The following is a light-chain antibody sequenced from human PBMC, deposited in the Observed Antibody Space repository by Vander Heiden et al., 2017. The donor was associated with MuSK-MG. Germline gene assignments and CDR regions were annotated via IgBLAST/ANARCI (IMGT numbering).Light chain of an antibody. V-gene: IGLV2-14*01. CDR2: EVS. CDR3: SSYTSSSTLI. CDR1: SRDVGASHY. J-gene: IGLJ2*01. Sequence: QSALTQPASVSGSPGPSIPIPCTGTSRDVGASHYVSWYQHHPGTAPKLMIYEVSNRPSGVSNRFSGSKSGNTASLTISGLQAEDEADYYCSSYTSSSTLIFGGGTKLTVL.